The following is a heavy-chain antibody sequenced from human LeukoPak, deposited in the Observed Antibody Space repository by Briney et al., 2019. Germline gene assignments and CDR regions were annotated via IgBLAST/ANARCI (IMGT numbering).Heavy chain of an antibody. CDR1: GSTFTDYY. Sequence: ASVKVSCKASGSTFTDYYMHWVRQAPGQGLEWMGWINPNSGGTNFAQKFQGRVTMTRDTSISTVYMELSSLRSEDTAVYYCARDRNLWPFDYWGQGTLVTVSS. D-gene: IGHD4-11*01. V-gene: IGHV1-2*02. CDR3: ARDRNLWPFDY. J-gene: IGHJ4*02. CDR2: INPNSGGT.